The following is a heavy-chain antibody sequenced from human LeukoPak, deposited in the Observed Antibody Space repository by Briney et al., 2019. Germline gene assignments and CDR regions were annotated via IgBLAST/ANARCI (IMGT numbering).Heavy chain of an antibody. D-gene: IGHD3-3*01. Sequence: SETLSLTSAVYGGSSSYYYWSWIRQPPGKVLVWVGEINHSGSTNYNPSLKSRVTISVDTSNNQSSLKLSSVNAADTAVYYCARGCYDFGYGYWGQGTLVTVS. CDR1: GGSSSYYY. V-gene: IGHV4-34*01. J-gene: IGHJ4*02. CDR3: ARGCYDFGYGY. CDR2: INHSGST.